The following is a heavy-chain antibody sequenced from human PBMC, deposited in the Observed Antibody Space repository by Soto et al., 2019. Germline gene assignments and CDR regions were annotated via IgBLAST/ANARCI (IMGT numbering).Heavy chain of an antibody. CDR1: GYTFTSYG. CDR2: ISAYNGNT. D-gene: IGHD3-3*01. CDR3: ARAEDYDYWGSPPKYFDN. V-gene: IGHV1-18*04. Sequence: GASVKVSCKASGYTFTSYGISWVRQAPGQGLEWMGWISAYNGNTNYAQKLQGRVTMTTDTSTSTAYMELRSLRSDDTAVYYCARAEDYDYWGSPPKYFDNWGQGTQVTVSS. J-gene: IGHJ4*02.